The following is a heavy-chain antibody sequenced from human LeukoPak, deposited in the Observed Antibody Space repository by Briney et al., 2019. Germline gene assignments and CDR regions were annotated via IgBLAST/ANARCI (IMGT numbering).Heavy chain of an antibody. CDR3: AREEGGKLGIDYYFDY. CDR1: GFTFSSHG. V-gene: IGHV3-21*01. J-gene: IGHJ4*02. CDR2: ISSSSSYI. Sequence: GGSLRLSCVASGFTFSSHGMNWVRQAPGKGLEWVSSISSSSSYIYYADSVKGRFTISRDSAKNSLYLQMNSLRAEDTAVYYCAREEGGKLGIDYYFDYWGQGTLVTVSS. D-gene: IGHD7-27*01.